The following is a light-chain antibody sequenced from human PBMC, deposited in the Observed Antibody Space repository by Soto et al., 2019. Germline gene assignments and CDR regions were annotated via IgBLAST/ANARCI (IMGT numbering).Light chain of an antibody. J-gene: IGKJ2*01. CDR2: DAS. CDR1: QSISRW. V-gene: IGKV1-5*01. Sequence: DVHMAESPSTLSASVGDRVTITCRASQSISRWLAWYQQKPGKAPKLLIYDASSLESGVPSRFSGSGSGTDFTLTISSLQPDDFATYYCQQYHNYSTFGQGTKVDIK. CDR3: QQYHNYST.